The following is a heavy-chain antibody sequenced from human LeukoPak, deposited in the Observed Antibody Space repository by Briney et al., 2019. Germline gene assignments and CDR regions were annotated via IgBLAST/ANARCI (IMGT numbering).Heavy chain of an antibody. D-gene: IGHD3-10*01. CDR1: GGSFSGYY. CDR3: ARAPTDYYGSGDYYFDY. J-gene: IGHJ4*02. Sequence: SETLSLTCAVYGGSFSGYYWSWIRQPPGKGLEWIGEINHSGSTNYNPSLKSRVTISVDTSKNQFSLKLSSVTAADTAVYYCARAPTDYYGSGDYYFDYWGQGTLVTVSS. CDR2: INHSGST. V-gene: IGHV4-34*01.